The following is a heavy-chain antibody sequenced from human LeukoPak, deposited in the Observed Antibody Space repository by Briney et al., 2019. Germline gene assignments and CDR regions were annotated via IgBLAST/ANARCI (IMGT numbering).Heavy chain of an antibody. CDR3: AKRVVVGATSPYSDFQH. V-gene: IGHV3-21*05. J-gene: IGHJ1*01. CDR2: ISGGSSSK. CDR1: GFTFSTYG. D-gene: IGHD1-26*01. Sequence: GGSLRLSCTASGFTFSTYGMNWVRQAPGKGLEWVSYISGGSSSKYYADSVKGRFTISRDNSKNTLFLQMDSLRGEDTAVYYCAKRVVVGATSPYSDFQHWGQGTLVTVSS.